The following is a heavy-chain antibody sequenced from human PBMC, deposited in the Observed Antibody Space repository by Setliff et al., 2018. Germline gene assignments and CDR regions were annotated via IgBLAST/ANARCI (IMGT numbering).Heavy chain of an antibody. J-gene: IGHJ6*02. CDR3: ARSSYSGSYLNV. D-gene: IGHD1-26*01. Sequence: PSATLSLTCAVSGDSISSSNWWNWVRQPPGKGLEWIGEIYHSGSTKYNPSLKSRVTISVDKSKNQFSLKLSSVTAADTAVYYCARSSYSGSYLNVWGQGTTVTVS. CDR2: IYHSGST. V-gene: IGHV4-4*02. CDR1: GDSISSSNW.